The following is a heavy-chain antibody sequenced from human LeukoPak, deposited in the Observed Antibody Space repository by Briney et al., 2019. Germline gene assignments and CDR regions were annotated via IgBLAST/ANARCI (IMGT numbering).Heavy chain of an antibody. CDR3: ARVPDYDFWGGPQNWFDP. J-gene: IGHJ5*02. Sequence: SETLSLTCTVSGGSIRSGRYYWRWLRQPAGKGLEWIGRIYTSGSTNYNPSLKSRVTISVDTYKNQFSLKLSSVTAADTAVYYCARVPDYDFWGGPQNWFDPWGQGTLVTVSS. V-gene: IGHV4-61*02. CDR1: GGSIRSGRYY. D-gene: IGHD3-3*01. CDR2: IYTSGST.